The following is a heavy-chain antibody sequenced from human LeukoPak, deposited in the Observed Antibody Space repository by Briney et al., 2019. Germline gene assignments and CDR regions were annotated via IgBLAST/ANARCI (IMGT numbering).Heavy chain of an antibody. V-gene: IGHV3-21*01. CDR1: AFTFSSYT. CDR3: AKALQLWFSWFDP. CDR2: ISRGSNYI. J-gene: IGHJ5*02. Sequence: GGSLRLSCGASAFTFSSYTMNWVRQAPGKGLEWVSSISRGSNYIHYADSVKGRFTISRDNAENSVYLQMNSLRAEDTAVYYCAKALQLWFSWFDPWGQGTLVTVSS. D-gene: IGHD5-18*01.